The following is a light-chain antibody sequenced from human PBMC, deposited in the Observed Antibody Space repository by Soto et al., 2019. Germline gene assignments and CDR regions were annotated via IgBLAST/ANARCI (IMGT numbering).Light chain of an antibody. CDR1: QSISSTS. CDR2: GAS. Sequence: VLTQSPGTLSLSPGERATLSCRASQSISSTSLAWYQHQPGQAPRLLIYGASSRATGIPDRFSGSGSGTDFTLTISRLEPEDFAVYYCQQFGNSPYTFGQGTRLEIK. J-gene: IGKJ2*01. V-gene: IGKV3-20*01. CDR3: QQFGNSPYT.